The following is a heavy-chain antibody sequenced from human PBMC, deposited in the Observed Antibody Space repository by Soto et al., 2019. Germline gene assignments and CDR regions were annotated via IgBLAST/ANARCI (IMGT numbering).Heavy chain of an antibody. Sequence: GASVKVSCKASGYTFTGYFVHWVRQAPGQGLEWMGWINPNNGDTNYAQNFQGRVTMTRDTSINTAYMELSRLRSDDTAVYYCARIKNYYESRGGIAYWGQGALVTVSS. CDR2: INPNNGDT. V-gene: IGHV1-2*02. CDR3: ARIKNYYESRGGIAY. J-gene: IGHJ4*02. D-gene: IGHD3-22*01. CDR1: GYTFTGYF.